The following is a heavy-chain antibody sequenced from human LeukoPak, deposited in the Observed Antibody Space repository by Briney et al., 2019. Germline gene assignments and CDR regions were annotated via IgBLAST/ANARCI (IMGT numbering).Heavy chain of an antibody. J-gene: IGHJ4*02. D-gene: IGHD6-25*01. CDR2: VYYGRSP. Sequence: SETLSLTCTVSCDSISRSTYYWAWIRQPPGTGLEWIGSVYYGRSPYFNPSLESRATISVDTSKNHFSLKMSSATAADTAVYYCARSSGTGTFSYWGQGTLVTVSS. CDR3: ARSSGTGTFSY. V-gene: IGHV4-39*02. CDR1: CDSISRSTYY.